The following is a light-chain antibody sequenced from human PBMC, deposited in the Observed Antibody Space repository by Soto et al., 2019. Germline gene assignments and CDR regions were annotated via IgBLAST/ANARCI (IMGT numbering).Light chain of an antibody. J-gene: IGLJ1*01. CDR3: SSYAGSNNSPYV. CDR2: EVS. V-gene: IGLV2-8*01. Sequence: QSALTQPASVSGSLGQSITISCTGSSSDVGGYNFVSWYQQHPGKAPKLMIYEVSKRPSGVPDRFSGSKSGNTASLTVSGLQTEDEADYYCSSYAGSNNSPYVFGTGTKLTVL. CDR1: SSDVGGYNF.